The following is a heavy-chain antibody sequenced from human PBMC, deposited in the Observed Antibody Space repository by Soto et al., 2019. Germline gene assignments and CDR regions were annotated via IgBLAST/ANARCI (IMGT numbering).Heavy chain of an antibody. D-gene: IGHD5-12*01. V-gene: IGHV1-69*12. CDR2: IIPIFGTA. CDR1: GGTFSSYT. CDR3: ARGNHRWLQLWYFDL. Sequence: QVQLVQSGAEVKKPGSSVTVSCKASGGTFSSYTISWVRQAHGQGLRWMGGIIPIFGTANYAQKFQGRVTITADESTSTAYMELSSLRSEDTAVYYCARGNHRWLQLWYFDLWGRGTLVTVSS. J-gene: IGHJ2*01.